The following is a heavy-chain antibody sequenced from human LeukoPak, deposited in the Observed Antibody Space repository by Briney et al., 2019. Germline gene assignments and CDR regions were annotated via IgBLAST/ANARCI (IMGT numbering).Heavy chain of an antibody. CDR1: GGSISSYY. Sequence: SETLSLTCTVSGGSISSYYWSWIRQPPGKGLEWIGYIYYSGSTNYNPSLKSRVTISVDTSKNQFSLKLSSVTAADTAVYYCARQVYVAAAGKTYYFDYWGQGTLVTVSS. CDR3: ARQVYVAAAGKTYYFDY. J-gene: IGHJ4*02. D-gene: IGHD6-13*01. V-gene: IGHV4-59*08. CDR2: IYYSGST.